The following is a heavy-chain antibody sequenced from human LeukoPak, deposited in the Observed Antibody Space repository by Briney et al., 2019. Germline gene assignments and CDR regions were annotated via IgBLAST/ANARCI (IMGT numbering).Heavy chain of an antibody. Sequence: PGGSLRLSCAASGFTFSSYAMSWVRQAPGKGLEWVSAISGSGGSTYYADSVKGRFTISRDNSKNTLYLQMNSLRAEDTAVYYCAKDLSYYDFWSGYKLDYWGQGTLVTVSS. CDR1: GFTFSSYA. CDR2: ISGSGGST. V-gene: IGHV3-23*01. D-gene: IGHD3-3*01. J-gene: IGHJ4*02. CDR3: AKDLSYYDFWSGYKLDY.